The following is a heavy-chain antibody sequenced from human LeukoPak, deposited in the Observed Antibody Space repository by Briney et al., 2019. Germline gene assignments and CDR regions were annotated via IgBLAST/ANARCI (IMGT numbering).Heavy chain of an antibody. CDR2: INPSGGST. CDR1: GYTFTSYY. V-gene: IGHV1-46*01. D-gene: IGHD3-22*01. Sequence: ASVKVSCKASGYTFTSYYMHWVRQAPGQGLEWMGIINPSGGSTSYAQKFQGRVTMTRDTSTSTVYMELSSLRSEDTAVYYCASRPYYYDSSGKEGVGWYFDLWGRGTLVTVSS. CDR3: ASRPYYYDSSGKEGVGWYFDL. J-gene: IGHJ2*01.